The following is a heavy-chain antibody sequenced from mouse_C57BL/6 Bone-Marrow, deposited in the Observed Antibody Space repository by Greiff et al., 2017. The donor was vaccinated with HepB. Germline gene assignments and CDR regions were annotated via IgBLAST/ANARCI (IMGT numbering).Heavy chain of an antibody. CDR3: ARGGWLLRYFDV. CDR2: IHPNSGST. V-gene: IGHV1-64*01. Sequence: QVQLQQPGAELVKPGASVKLSCKASGYTFTSYWLHGVKQRPGQGLEWIGMIHPNSGSTNYNEKFKSKATLTVDKSSSTAYMQLSSLTSDDSAVYYCARGGWLLRYFDVWRSGTTVTVSS. J-gene: IGHJ1*01. D-gene: IGHD2-3*01. CDR1: GYTFTSYW.